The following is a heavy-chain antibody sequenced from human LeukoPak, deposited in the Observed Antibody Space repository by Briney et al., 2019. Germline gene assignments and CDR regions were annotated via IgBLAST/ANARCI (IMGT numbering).Heavy chain of an antibody. Sequence: GGSLRLSCAASGFTFSKYAMTWVRQAPGKGLEWVSAISSSTLKIYYADSVKGRFTISRDNAKNSLYPQMNSLRAEDTALYYCAKGSVVITSAPHYWGQGTLVTVSS. D-gene: IGHD3-22*01. CDR1: GFTFSKYA. J-gene: IGHJ4*02. V-gene: IGHV3-21*04. CDR2: ISSSTLKI. CDR3: AKGSVVITSAPHY.